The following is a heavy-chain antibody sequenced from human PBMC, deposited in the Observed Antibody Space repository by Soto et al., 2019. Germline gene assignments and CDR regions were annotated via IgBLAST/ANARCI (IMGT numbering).Heavy chain of an antibody. Sequence: QVQLVQSGAEVKNPGASVKVSCKASGYTFTSYGISWVRQAPGQGLEWMGWISAYNGNTNYAQKLQGRVTMTTDTSTITAYRELRSLRSDDTSVYYCARKYYYVSGGAYLGQVTLVTVSS. CDR1: GYTFTSYG. CDR3: ARKYYYVSGGAY. J-gene: IGHJ4*02. CDR2: ISAYNGNT. V-gene: IGHV1-18*01. D-gene: IGHD3-10*01.